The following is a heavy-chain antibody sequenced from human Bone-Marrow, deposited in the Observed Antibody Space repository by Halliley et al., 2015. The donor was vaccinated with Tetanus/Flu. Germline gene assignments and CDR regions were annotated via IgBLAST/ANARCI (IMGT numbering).Heavy chain of an antibody. Sequence: WVSGISGSGGTTYYADSVKGRFTISRDNARNTLYLQMNRLRAEDTAVYYCAKGRDGYNPVPQTWGQGTLVTVSS. D-gene: IGHD5-12*01. CDR3: AKGRDGYNPVPQT. V-gene: IGHV3-23*01. J-gene: IGHJ5*02. CDR2: ISGSGGTT.